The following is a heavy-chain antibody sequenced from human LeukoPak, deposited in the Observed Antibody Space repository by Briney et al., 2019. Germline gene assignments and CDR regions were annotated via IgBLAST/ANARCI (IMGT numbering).Heavy chain of an antibody. V-gene: IGHV4-34*01. J-gene: IGHJ4*02. CDR3: ARGPPSYYGSGSYSY. CDR2: INHSGST. D-gene: IGHD3-10*01. CDR1: GGSFSGYY. Sequence: SETLSLTCAVYGGSFSGYYWSWIRQPPGKGLEWIEEINHSGSTNYNPSLKSRVTISVDTSKDQFSLKLSSVTAADTAVYYCARGPPSYYGSGSYSYWGQGTLVTVSS.